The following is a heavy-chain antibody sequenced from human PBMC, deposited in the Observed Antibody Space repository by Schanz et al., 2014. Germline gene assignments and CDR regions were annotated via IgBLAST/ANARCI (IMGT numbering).Heavy chain of an antibody. J-gene: IGHJ4*02. CDR2: ISSRSSHI. CDR3: VRDSFFAFDY. D-gene: IGHD3-3*01. V-gene: IGHV3-21*01. Sequence: VQLVESGGGLVQPGGSLRLSCAASGFSVGNKYMNWVRQAPGKGLEWVSSISSRSSHIYYADSVKGRFTVSRDNAKNSVYLQMNGLRVEDTAVYYCVRDSFFAFDYWGQGTLXTVSS. CDR1: GFSVGNKY.